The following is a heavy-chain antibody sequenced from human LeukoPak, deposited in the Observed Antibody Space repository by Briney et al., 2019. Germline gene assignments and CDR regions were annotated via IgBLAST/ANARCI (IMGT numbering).Heavy chain of an antibody. CDR3: ASSSSGSYLGY. D-gene: IGHD1-26*01. V-gene: IGHV3-23*01. J-gene: IGHJ4*02. CDR2: VSSSGAGT. CDR1: GFTFSNYA. Sequence: GGSLRLSCAASGFTFSNYAMSWVRQAPGKGLEWLSVVSSSGAGTYYADSVKGRFTISRDNAKNSLYLQMNSLRAEDTAVYYCASSSSGSYLGYWGQGTLVTVSS.